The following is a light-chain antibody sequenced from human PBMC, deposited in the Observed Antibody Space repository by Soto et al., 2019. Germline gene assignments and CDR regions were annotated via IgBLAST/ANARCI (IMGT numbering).Light chain of an antibody. J-gene: IGKJ4*01. CDR3: QQYGSSPLT. CDR1: QTVSSNF. Sequence: EIVLTQSPGTLSLSPGERATLSCRASQTVSSNFLAWCRQKPGQSPRFVIYGASTRATGIPYRFSGSGYGTYFTLTISRLEHEDFAVYYCQQYGSSPLTFGGGTKVEIK. CDR2: GAS. V-gene: IGKV3-20*01.